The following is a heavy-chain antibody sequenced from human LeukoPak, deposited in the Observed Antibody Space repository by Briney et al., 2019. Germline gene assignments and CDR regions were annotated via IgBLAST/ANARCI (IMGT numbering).Heavy chain of an antibody. CDR3: ARRVGSGSLLYLDY. CDR1: GDSMSINY. CDR2: VYSRGST. Sequence: SETLSLTCTVSGDSMSINYWSWLRQPPGKGLEWIGYVYSRGSTRYSPSLKSRVTISLDTSKNQFSLKLTSVTAADTAMYYCARRVGSGSLLYLDYWGQGSLVTVSS. J-gene: IGHJ4*02. V-gene: IGHV4-59*08. D-gene: IGHD3-10*01.